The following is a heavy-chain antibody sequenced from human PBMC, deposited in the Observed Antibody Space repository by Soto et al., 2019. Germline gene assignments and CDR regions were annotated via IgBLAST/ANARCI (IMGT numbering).Heavy chain of an antibody. D-gene: IGHD3-16*02. CDR1: GGSIEHYY. Sequence: SETLSLTCSISGGSIEHYYWSWIRQPPWKVLGWIAYVHDSGRTNYNPSLKTRLTISLDRSKSQMSLRLTSVTAADSAVFYCVRHCVDRDRYGFQDAFEMWAQGTMATVSS. CDR3: VRHCVDRDRYGFQDAFEM. J-gene: IGHJ3*02. V-gene: IGHV4-59*08. CDR2: VHDSGRT.